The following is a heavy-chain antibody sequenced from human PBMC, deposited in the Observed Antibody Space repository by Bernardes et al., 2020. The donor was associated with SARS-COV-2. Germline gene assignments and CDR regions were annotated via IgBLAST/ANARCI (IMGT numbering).Heavy chain of an antibody. CDR2: ISGSGGST. D-gene: IGHD3-22*01. CDR3: YDSSGYGDY. CDR1: GFTFSSYA. V-gene: IGHV3-23*01. J-gene: IGHJ4*02. Sequence: GGSLRLSCAASGFTFSSYAMSWVRQAPGKGLAWVSAISGSGGSTYYADSVKGRFTISRDNSKNTLYLQMNSLRAEDTAVYFCYDSSGYGDYWGQGTLVTVSS.